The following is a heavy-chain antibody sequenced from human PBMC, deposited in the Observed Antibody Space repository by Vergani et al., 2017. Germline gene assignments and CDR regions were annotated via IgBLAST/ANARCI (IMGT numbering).Heavy chain of an antibody. V-gene: IGHV4-59*01. CDR2: MYHSGST. CDR1: GGSMSGYY. CDR3: GRVADFYGLGRRLLDL. D-gene: IGHD3-10*01. Sequence: QVRLQESGPGLVKPSETLSLTCSVSGGSMSGYYWSWIRQPPGKELEWIGYMYHSGSTNYNPALETRVTISGDTSTNQFSLKLNSVTAADTAVYYCGRVADFYGLGRRLLDLWGQGILVTVSS. J-gene: IGHJ5*02.